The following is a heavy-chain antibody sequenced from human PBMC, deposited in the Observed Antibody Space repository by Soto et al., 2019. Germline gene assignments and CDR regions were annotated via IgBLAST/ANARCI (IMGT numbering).Heavy chain of an antibody. J-gene: IGHJ6*02. CDR3: ARVGYCSGGSCYGYYYYYGMDV. CDR2: IYYSGSI. CDR1: GGSISSGGYY. Sequence: VHLQESGPGLVKPSQTLCLSCTVSGGSISSGGYYWSWIRQHPGRGLEWIGYIYYSGSIYYNPSLKSRVTISVDTSKNQFSLDLSSVTAADTAVYYCARVGYCSGGSCYGYYYYYGMDVWGQGTTVTVSS. D-gene: IGHD2-15*01. V-gene: IGHV4-31*03.